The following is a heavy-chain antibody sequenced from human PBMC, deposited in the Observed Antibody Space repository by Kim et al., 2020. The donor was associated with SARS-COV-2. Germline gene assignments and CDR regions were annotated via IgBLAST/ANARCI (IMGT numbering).Heavy chain of an antibody. CDR3: ARDKGDDAFDI. CDR1: GFSFSDYE. CDR2: ISSSGHTI. J-gene: IGHJ3*02. Sequence: GGSLRLSCAASGFSFSDYELAWVRQAPGAGLEWISSISSSGHTIYYADSLRGRFTISRDSAEDSLYLHMNSLRAEDTAVYYCARDKGDDAFDIWGQGTM. V-gene: IGHV3-48*03.